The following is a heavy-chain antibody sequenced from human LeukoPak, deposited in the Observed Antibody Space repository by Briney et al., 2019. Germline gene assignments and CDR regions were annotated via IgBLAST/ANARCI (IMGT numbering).Heavy chain of an antibody. D-gene: IGHD3-22*01. CDR2: ISGSGGST. V-gene: IGHV3-23*01. CDR3: AKECYYESSGYYLSFSAFDI. CDR1: GFTFSSYA. Sequence: GGSLRLSCAASGFTFSSYAMSWVRQAPGKGLEWVSAISGSGGSTYHADSVKGRFTISRDNSKNTLYLQMNSLRAEDTAVYYCAKECYYESSGYYLSFSAFDIWGQRTMVTVSS. J-gene: IGHJ3*02.